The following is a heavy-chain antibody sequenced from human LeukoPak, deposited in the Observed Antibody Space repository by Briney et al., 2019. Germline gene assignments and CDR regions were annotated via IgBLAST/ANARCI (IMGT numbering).Heavy chain of an antibody. CDR2: ITITTYI. CDR1: GFTFSNSN. D-gene: IGHD2-21*01. J-gene: IGHJ4*02. Sequence: GGSLRLSCAASGFTFSNSNMYWVRQAPGEGLEWVSSITITTYIYYADSVKGRFTISRDNAKNSLYLQMNSLRAEDTAIYYRARALSIESSSPQGNWGQGTLVTVSS. V-gene: IGHV3-69-1*02. CDR3: ARALSIESSSPQGN.